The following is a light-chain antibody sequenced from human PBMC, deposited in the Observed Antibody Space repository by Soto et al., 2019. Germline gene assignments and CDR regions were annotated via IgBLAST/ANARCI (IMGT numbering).Light chain of an antibody. Sequence: DIQMTQSPSSLSVSVGDRVTITCRASETINTWLAWYQQKPGKAPKILIYDASKLERGVPSRLSGSGSGAEFTLTISSLQTDDLATYYCQQYSSYPLTFGGGTKVE. CDR3: QQYSSYPLT. J-gene: IGKJ4*01. CDR1: ETINTW. CDR2: DAS. V-gene: IGKV1-5*01.